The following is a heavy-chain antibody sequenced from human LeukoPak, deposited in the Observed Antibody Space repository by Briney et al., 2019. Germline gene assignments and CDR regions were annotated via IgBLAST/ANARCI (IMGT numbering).Heavy chain of an antibody. V-gene: IGHV4-59*01. Sequence: SETLSPTCTVSGGSISSYYWSWIRQPPGKGLEWIGYIYYSGSTNYNPSLKSRVTISVDTSKNQFSLKLSSVTAADTAVYYCARDPPYYYDSSGYQIGDDAFDIWGQGTMVTVSS. CDR2: IYYSGST. D-gene: IGHD3-22*01. J-gene: IGHJ3*02. CDR3: ARDPPYYYDSSGYQIGDDAFDI. CDR1: GGSISSYY.